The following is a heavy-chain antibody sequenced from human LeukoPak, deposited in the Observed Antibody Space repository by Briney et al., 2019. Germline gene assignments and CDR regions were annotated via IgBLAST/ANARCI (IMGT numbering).Heavy chain of an antibody. J-gene: IGHJ3*02. CDR1: GFTFDDYG. CDR3: ARGGGYGSGSYRDI. V-gene: IGHV3-20*04. Sequence: GGSQRLSCAASGFTFDDYGMSWVRQAPGKGLEWVSGINWNGGSTGYADSVKGRFTISRDNAKNSLYLQMNSLRAEDTALYYCARGGGYGSGSYRDIWGQGTMVTVSS. D-gene: IGHD3-10*01. CDR2: INWNGGST.